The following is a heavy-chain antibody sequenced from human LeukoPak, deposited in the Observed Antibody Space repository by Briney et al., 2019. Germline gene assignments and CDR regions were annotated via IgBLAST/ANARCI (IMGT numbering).Heavy chain of an antibody. CDR1: GFTFRTYA. Sequence: QTGGSLRLSCEASGFTFRTYALSWVRQAPGRGLEWVSTISPGGDSTYYADSVKGRFTISRDNSKNIMFLQMIGLRAEDTAVYYCANDAALAREVIDSVWGQGTLVTVSS. J-gene: IGHJ4*02. D-gene: IGHD3-10*01. CDR3: ANDAALAREVIDSV. V-gene: IGHV3-23*01. CDR2: ISPGGDST.